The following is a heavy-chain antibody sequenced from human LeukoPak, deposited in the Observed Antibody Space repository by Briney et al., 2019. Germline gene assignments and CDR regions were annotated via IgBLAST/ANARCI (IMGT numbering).Heavy chain of an antibody. Sequence: PGGSLGFSGAASGFSFRSYGMHGVGQAPGRGLGWVSGINPDGSTTTYADSVKGRFTISRDNAKNTVYLQMNSLRAEDTAVYYCARVLSGSWDWFDPWGQGILVTVSS. D-gene: IGHD3-22*01. V-gene: IGHV3-74*01. CDR3: ARVLSGSWDWFDP. CDR1: GFSFRSYG. CDR2: INPDGSTT. J-gene: IGHJ5*02.